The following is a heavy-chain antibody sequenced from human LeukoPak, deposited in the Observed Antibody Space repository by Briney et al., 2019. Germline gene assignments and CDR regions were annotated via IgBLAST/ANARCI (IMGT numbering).Heavy chain of an antibody. V-gene: IGHV3-21*01. CDR2: ISSSSSYI. J-gene: IGHJ4*02. CDR1: GFTFSSYS. D-gene: IGHD3-22*01. CDR3: AREPYDRSGLDY. Sequence: PGGSLRLSCAASGFTFSSYSMNWVRQAPGKGLEWVSSISSSSSYIYYADSVKGRFTISRDNAKNSLNLQMNSLRAEDTAVYYCAREPYDRSGLDYWGQGTLVTVSS.